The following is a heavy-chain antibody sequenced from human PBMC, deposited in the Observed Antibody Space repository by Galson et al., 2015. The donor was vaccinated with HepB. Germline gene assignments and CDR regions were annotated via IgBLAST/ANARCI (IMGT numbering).Heavy chain of an antibody. CDR2: ISGSGGIT. CDR3: VRKIPQRTHDY. Sequence: SLRLSCAASGFTFSSYSMSWVRQAPGKGLEWVSSISGSGGITQYADSVRGRFTISRDNSKNTLYLQTSSLRAEDTAVYYCVRKIPQRTHDYWGQGTLVTVSS. D-gene: IGHD6-25*01. CDR1: GFTFSSYS. V-gene: IGHV3-23*01. J-gene: IGHJ4*02.